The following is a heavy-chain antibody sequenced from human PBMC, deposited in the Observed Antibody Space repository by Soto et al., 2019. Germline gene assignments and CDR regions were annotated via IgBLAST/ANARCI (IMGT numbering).Heavy chain of an antibody. CDR2: IHYSGST. Sequence: SETLSLTCTVSGGSISSSSYYWGWIRQPPGKGLEWIGSIHYSGSTYYNPSLKSRVTISVDTSKNQFFLKLSSVTAADTAVYFCVREDDGGDRDYYGLDVWGQGTTVTVAS. V-gene: IGHV4-39*02. CDR1: GGSISSSSYY. D-gene: IGHD2-21*02. CDR3: VREDDGGDRDYYGLDV. J-gene: IGHJ6*02.